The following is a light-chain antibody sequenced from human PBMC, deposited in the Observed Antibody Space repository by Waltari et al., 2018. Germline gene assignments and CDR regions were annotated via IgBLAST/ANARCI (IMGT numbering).Light chain of an antibody. CDR2: DVS. CDR3: SSQSSDNVVL. CDR1: SSDVGGYNS. V-gene: IGLV2-14*03. J-gene: IGLJ2*01. Sequence: QSALTQPASVSGSPGQSITISCTGTSSDVGGYNSVSWYQDHPGQAPKVIIYDVSDLPSRISERFSGSKSGNTASLTISGLQAEDEADYYCSSQSSDNVVLFGGGTKLTVL.